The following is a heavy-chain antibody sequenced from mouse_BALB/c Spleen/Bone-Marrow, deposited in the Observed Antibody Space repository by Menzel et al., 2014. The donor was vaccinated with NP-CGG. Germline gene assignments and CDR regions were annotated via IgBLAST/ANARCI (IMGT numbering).Heavy chain of an antibody. V-gene: IGHV1-87*01. Sequence: QVQLQQSGAELARPGASVKLSCKASGYTFTSYWMQWVKQRPGQGPEWIGTIYPGDGDARYTQKFKGKATLTADKSSSTAYMQLSSLASEDSAVYYCARNYYYASSWSAMDYWGQGTSVTVSS. CDR3: ARNYYYASSWSAMDY. J-gene: IGHJ4*01. CDR1: GYTFTSYW. D-gene: IGHD1-1*01. CDR2: IYPGDGDA.